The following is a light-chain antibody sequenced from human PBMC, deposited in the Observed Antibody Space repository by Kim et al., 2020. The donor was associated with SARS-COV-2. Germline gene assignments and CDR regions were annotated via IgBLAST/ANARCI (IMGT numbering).Light chain of an antibody. J-gene: IGLJ2*01. CDR1: NIGTKH. CDR3: QVWYNRVI. V-gene: IGLV3-9*01. Sequence: SYELTQPLSVAVVLGQTASISCGGDNIGTKHFQWYQQKAGQAPMLVIYRDNNRPSGIPEWFSGSNSGNTATLTISVAQVGDEAAYYCQVWYNRVIFGVG. CDR2: RDN.